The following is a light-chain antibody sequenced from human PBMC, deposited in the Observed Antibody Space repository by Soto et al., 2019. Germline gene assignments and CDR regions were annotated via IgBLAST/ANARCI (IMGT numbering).Light chain of an antibody. CDR2: DAS. J-gene: IGKJ4*01. Sequence: ETVLTQSPATLPLSPRQRATLSCRSCQSVSSYLAWYQQKPGQAPRLLIYDASNRATGIPARFSGSGSGTDFTLTISSLEPEDFAVYYCQQRSNWPLTFGRGTKV. CDR1: QSVSSY. CDR3: QQRSNWPLT. V-gene: IGKV3-11*01.